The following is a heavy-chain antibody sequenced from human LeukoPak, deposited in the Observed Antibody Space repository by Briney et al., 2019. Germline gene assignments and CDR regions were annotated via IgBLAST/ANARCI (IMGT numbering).Heavy chain of an antibody. D-gene: IGHD6-19*01. J-gene: IGHJ4*02. CDR1: GGPISSSSYY. CDR3: ARQAVAGNGFDY. CDR2: IYYSGNT. Sequence: PSETLSLTCTVSGGPISSSSYYWGWIRQPPGKGLEWIGTIYYSGNTYYNPSLKSRVSISVDTPKNQFSLKLSSVTAADTAVYYCARQAVAGNGFDYWGQGTLVTVSS. V-gene: IGHV4-39*01.